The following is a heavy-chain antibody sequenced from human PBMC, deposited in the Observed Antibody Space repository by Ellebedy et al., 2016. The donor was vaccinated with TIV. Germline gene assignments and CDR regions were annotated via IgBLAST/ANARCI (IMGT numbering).Heavy chain of an antibody. CDR1: GFTFSTYS. V-gene: IGHV3-21*01. J-gene: IGHJ3*02. CDR2: IIGSRSYI. CDR3: ARCVVAHAAFDI. D-gene: IGHD2-15*01. Sequence: GESLKISCAASGFTFSTYSMNWVRQAPGKGPEWVSSIIGSRSYIYYADSVKGRFTISRDNAKNSLYLQMNSLRGEDTAVYYCARCVVAHAAFDIWGQGTMVTVSS.